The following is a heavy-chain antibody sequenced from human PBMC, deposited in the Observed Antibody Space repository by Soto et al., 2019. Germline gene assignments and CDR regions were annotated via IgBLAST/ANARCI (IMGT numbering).Heavy chain of an antibody. V-gene: IGHV4-39*01. D-gene: IGHD6-13*01. CDR1: GGSISSSSYY. Sequence: QLQLQESGPGLVKPSETLSLTCTVSGGSISSSSYYWGWIRQPPGKGLEWIGNIYYSGSTYYNPSLKSRVTISVDTSKNQFSLKLSSVTAADTAVYYCARGYIPGNWFDPWGQGTLVTVSS. CDR2: IYYSGST. CDR3: ARGYIPGNWFDP. J-gene: IGHJ5*02.